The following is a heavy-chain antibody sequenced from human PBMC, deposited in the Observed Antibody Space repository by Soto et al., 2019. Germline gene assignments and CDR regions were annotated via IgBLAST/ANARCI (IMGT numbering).Heavy chain of an antibody. J-gene: IGHJ6*03. V-gene: IGHV3-23*01. Sequence: GGSLRLSCAVSGFTFSNYAMSWVRQAPGKGLEWVSGISGSGGSTYYADSVKGRFSISRDNSKNTLFLQMNSLRAKDTAVFYCAKTRSCSRTSCYPDYHYMDVWGKGTTVTVSS. CDR1: GFTFSNYA. D-gene: IGHD2-2*01. CDR3: AKTRSCSRTSCYPDYHYMDV. CDR2: ISGSGGST.